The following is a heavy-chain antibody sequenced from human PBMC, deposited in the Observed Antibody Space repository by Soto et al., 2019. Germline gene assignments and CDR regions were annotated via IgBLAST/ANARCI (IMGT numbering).Heavy chain of an antibody. D-gene: IGHD4-17*01. CDR2: IYSGGTT. J-gene: IGHJ3*01. V-gene: IGHV3-66*01. Sequence: ELQLVESGGGLVQPGGSLRLSCAASGFSVSINYVNWVRQAPGKGLEWVSVIYSGGTTHYSDSVKGRFPISRDTSKNTLYLQMNSLRVEDTAVYYCAGDSTDGDFVDAFDVWGQGTMVTVSS. CDR1: GFSVSINY. CDR3: AGDSTDGDFVDAFDV.